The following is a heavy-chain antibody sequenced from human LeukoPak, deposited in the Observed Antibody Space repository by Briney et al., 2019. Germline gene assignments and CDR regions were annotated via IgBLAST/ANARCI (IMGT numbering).Heavy chain of an antibody. V-gene: IGHV4-39*07. J-gene: IGHJ4*02. D-gene: IGHD6-19*01. CDR1: GGSISSSSYY. CDR2: IYYSGST. Sequence: PSETLSLTCTVSGGSISSSSYYWGWIRQPPGKGLEWIGSIYYSGSTYYNPSLKSRVTISVDTSKNQFSLKLSSVTAADTAVYYCARGWEQWLVLVYFDYWGQGTLVTVSS. CDR3: ARGWEQWLVLVYFDY.